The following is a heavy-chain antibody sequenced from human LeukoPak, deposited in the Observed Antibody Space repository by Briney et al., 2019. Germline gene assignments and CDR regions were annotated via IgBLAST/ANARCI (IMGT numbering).Heavy chain of an antibody. Sequence: GSSVKVSCKASGGTFSSYAISWVRQAPGQGLEWMGRIIPILGIANYAQKFQGRVTITADKSTSTAYMELSSLRSEDTAVYYCARYDYGDHGSWFDPWGQGTLVTVSS. J-gene: IGHJ5*02. V-gene: IGHV1-69*04. CDR1: GGTFSSYA. CDR3: ARYDYGDHGSWFDP. CDR2: IIPILGIA. D-gene: IGHD4-17*01.